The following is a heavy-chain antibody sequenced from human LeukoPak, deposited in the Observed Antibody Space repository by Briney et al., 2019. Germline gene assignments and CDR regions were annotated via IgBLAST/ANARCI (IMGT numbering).Heavy chain of an antibody. CDR3: ARETEALDF. Sequence: GGSLRLSCAASGXTFSRYTMNWVRQAPGKGLEWVSYIRSSGDAIYYADSVKGRFTISRDDARNSLYLQMNSLRDEDTAVYYCARETEALDFWGQGTEVTVSS. V-gene: IGHV3-48*02. J-gene: IGHJ4*02. D-gene: IGHD3-3*01. CDR1: GXTFSRYT. CDR2: IRSSGDAI.